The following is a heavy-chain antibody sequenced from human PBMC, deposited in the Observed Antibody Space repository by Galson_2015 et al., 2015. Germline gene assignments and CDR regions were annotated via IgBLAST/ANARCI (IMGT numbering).Heavy chain of an antibody. J-gene: IGHJ4*02. Sequence: SVKVSCKASGGTFSSYTISWVRQAPGQGLEWMGRIIPILGIANYAQKFQGRVTITADKSTSTAYMELSSLRSEDTAVYYCARTTYYYDSSGYSFDYWGQGTLVTVSS. CDR1: GGTFSSYT. V-gene: IGHV1-69*02. D-gene: IGHD3-22*01. CDR3: ARTTYYYDSSGYSFDY. CDR2: IIPILGIA.